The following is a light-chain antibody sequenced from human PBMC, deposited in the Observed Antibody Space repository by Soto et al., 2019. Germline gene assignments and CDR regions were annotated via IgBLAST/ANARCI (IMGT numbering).Light chain of an antibody. CDR1: QSLLHTNQYNY. Sequence: DIVMTQSPLSLPVTPGEPASISCRSSQSLLHTNQYNYVDWYVQQPGQSPQLLIYLAYNRASGVPDRFSGSGSGTDSTLKISRVEAEDVGIYYCMQALQTPPTFGQGTRLEIK. J-gene: IGKJ5*01. CDR3: MQALQTPPT. V-gene: IGKV2-28*01. CDR2: LAY.